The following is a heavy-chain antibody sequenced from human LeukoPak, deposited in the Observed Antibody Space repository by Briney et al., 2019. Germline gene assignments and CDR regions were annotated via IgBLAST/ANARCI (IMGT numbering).Heavy chain of an antibody. V-gene: IGHV1-2*02. D-gene: IGHD6-19*01. J-gene: IGHJ4*02. CDR1: AYTFTGYY. Sequence: ASVKVSCKASAYTFTGYYMHWVRQAPGQGLEWMGWINPNSGGTNYAQKFQGRVTMTRDTSISTAYMELSSLRSDDTAVYYCGRWRGYASDWSGPFDDWGQGTLVTVSS. CDR3: GRWRGYASDWSGPFDD. CDR2: INPNSGGT.